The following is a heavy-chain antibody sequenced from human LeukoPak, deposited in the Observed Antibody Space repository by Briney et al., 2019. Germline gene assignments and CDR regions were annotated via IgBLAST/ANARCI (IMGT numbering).Heavy chain of an antibody. V-gene: IGHV3-64*01. Sequence: PGGSLRLSCAASGFPFSGYWMTWVRQAPGKGLECVSGISSNGGSTYYANSVKGRFTISRDNSKNTLYLQMGSLRADDMAVYYCARGAGYCSSTSCPPYWFDPWGQGTLVTVSS. J-gene: IGHJ5*02. CDR3: ARGAGYCSSTSCPPYWFDP. D-gene: IGHD2-2*01. CDR2: ISSNGGST. CDR1: GFPFSGYW.